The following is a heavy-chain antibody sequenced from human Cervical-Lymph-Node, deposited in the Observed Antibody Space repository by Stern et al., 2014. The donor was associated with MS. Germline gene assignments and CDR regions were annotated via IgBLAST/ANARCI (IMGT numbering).Heavy chain of an antibody. V-gene: IGHV1-69*01. Sequence: VQLLQSGAEVKKPGSSVKVSCTASGGTFNSYTLSWVRQAPGHGLEWMGGFMPMLGTANYAQKFQGRVTITADESTSTSNMELSSLRSDDTAVYYCARGRGYYYYSYIDVWGQGTTVTVSS. CDR1: GGTFNSYT. CDR3: ARGRGYYYYSYIDV. J-gene: IGHJ6*02. D-gene: IGHD3-10*01. CDR2: FMPMLGTA.